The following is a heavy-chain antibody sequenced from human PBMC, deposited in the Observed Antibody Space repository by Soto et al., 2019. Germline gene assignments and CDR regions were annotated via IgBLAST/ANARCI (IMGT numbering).Heavy chain of an antibody. V-gene: IGHV5-51*01. J-gene: IGHJ4*02. CDR1: GYSFTSYW. CDR3: ARPSDSSGYYYEGGAYCFDY. D-gene: IGHD3-22*01. CDR2: IYPGDSDT. Sequence: GESLKISCKGSGYSFTSYWIGWVRQMPGKGLEWMGIIYPGDSDTRYSPSFQGQVTISADKSISTAYLQWSSLKASDTAMYYCARPSDSSGYYYEGGAYCFDYWGQVPPVTVS.